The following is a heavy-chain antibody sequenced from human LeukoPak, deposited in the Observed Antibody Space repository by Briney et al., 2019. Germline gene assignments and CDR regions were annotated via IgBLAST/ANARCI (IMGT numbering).Heavy chain of an antibody. CDR1: GGSISSYY. J-gene: IGHJ4*02. V-gene: IGHV4-59*01. Sequence: SETLSLTCTVSGGSISSYYWSWIRQPPGKGLEWIGYIYYSGSTNCNPSLKSRVTISVDTSKNQFSLKLSSVTAADTAVYYCARGNSYGSFDYWGQGTLVTVSS. D-gene: IGHD5-18*01. CDR3: ARGNSYGSFDY. CDR2: IYYSGST.